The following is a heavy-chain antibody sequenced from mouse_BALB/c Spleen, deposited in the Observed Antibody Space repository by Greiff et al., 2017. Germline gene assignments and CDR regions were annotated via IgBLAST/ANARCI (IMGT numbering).Heavy chain of an antibody. Sequence: QVQLQQSGAELVRPGSSVKISCKASGYAFSSYWMNWVKQRPGQGLEWIGQIYPGNSDTSYNQKFKGKAKLTAVTSTSTAYMELSSLTNEDSAVYYCTRNWYYFDYWGQGTTLTVSS. D-gene: IGHD4-1*01. J-gene: IGHJ2*01. CDR1: GYAFSSYW. CDR3: TRNWYYFDY. V-gene: IGHV1-80*01. CDR2: IYPGNSDT.